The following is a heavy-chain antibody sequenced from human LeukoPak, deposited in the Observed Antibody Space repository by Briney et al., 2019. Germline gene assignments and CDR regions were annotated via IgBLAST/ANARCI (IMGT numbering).Heavy chain of an antibody. CDR3: ARDLGYSHTWYF. J-gene: IGHJ4*02. CDR2: INPHSGGA. D-gene: IGHD1-26*01. V-gene: IGHV1-2*02. CDR1: GYTFTDYY. Sequence: ASVKLSCKASGYTFTDYYMYWVRQAPGQGLECMGWINPHSGGANYAQKFQGRVTMTRDTSISTAYLDLRSLTSADTAVYYCARDLGYSHTWYFWGQGTLVTVSS.